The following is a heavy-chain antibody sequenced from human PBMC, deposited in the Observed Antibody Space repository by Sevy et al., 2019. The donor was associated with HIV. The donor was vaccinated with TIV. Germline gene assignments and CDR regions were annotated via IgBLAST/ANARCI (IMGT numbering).Heavy chain of an antibody. J-gene: IGHJ4*02. CDR2: ISSSGSIT. CDR3: AREGLGGFHTNLEY. V-gene: IGHV3-48*03. CDR1: GFTFSSYE. Sequence: GGSLRLSCAASGFTFSSYEMNWVRQAPGKGLEWVAYISSSGSITYYADSVKGRFTISRDNAKNSLFLQMKTLRAEDTSIYYCAREGLGGFHTNLEYWGQGTLVTVSS. D-gene: IGHD2-15*01.